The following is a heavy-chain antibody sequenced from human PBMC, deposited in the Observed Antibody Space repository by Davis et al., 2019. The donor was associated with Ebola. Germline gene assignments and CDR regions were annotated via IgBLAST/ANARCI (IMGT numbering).Heavy chain of an antibody. CDR1: GFTFSSYA. Sequence: GESLKISCAASGFTFSSYAMSWVRQAPGKGLEWVSAISGSGGSTYYADSVKGRFTISRDNSKNTLYLQMNSLRAEDTAVYYCAKEGLTYYYDSSGPYWGQGTLVTVSS. CDR3: AKEGLTYYYDSSGPY. CDR2: ISGSGGST. V-gene: IGHV3-23*01. J-gene: IGHJ4*02. D-gene: IGHD3-22*01.